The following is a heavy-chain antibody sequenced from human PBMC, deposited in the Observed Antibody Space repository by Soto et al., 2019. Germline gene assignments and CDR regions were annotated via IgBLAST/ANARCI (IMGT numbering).Heavy chain of an antibody. CDR3: AKDKNGVYFSGWFHSSFCM. Sequence: PVRSLRLCSAASGFTFSTYPMTWVRQAPGRGLEWVSGISGSGSGTYYGDSVRGRFTISRDNSKNILYLQMSSLRAEETAIYYCAKDKNGVYFSGWFHSSFCM. CDR1: GFTFSTYP. CDR2: ISGSGSGT. V-gene: IGHV3-23*01. D-gene: IGHD6-19*01. J-gene: IGHJ6*01.